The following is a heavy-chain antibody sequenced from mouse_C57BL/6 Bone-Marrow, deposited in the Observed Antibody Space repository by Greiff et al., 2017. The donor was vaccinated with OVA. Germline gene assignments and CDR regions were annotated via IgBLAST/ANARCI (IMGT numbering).Heavy chain of an antibody. CDR3: ARRQLGLAWFDD. V-gene: IGHV1-42*01. J-gene: IGHJ3*01. CDR1: GYSFTGYS. CDR2: INPSTGGT. Sequence: VQLQQSGPELVKPGASVKISCKASGYSFTGYSMNWVKQSPEQSLEWIGEINPSTGGTTYNQKFKAKATLTVDKSSSTAYMQLKSLTSEDSAVYYCARRQLGLAWFDDWGQGTLVTVSA. D-gene: IGHD3-2*01.